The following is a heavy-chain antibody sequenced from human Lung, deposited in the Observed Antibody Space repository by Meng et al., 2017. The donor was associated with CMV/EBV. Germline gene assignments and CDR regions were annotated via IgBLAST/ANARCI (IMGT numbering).Heavy chain of an antibody. CDR1: GFTFNTYA. CDR3: AKVLSWGVVNPFDY. Sequence: AASGFTFNTYAMGGVRRDPGKGLEWVSVISGGSEYSYYPDSLKGRFTISRDNSQNTLYLQMHSLRADDTAIYYCAKVLSWGVVNPFDYWGQGTLVTVSS. D-gene: IGHD3-16*01. CDR2: ISGGSEYS. J-gene: IGHJ4*02. V-gene: IGHV3-23*01.